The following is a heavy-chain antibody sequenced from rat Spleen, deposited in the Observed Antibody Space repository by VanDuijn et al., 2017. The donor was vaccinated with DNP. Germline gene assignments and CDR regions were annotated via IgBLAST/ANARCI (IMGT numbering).Heavy chain of an antibody. Sequence: QVQLKETGVDLVQLTETLSMRCTVFGFSLKNYNVHWVRQHPGKGLEWMGAMWNGGGTDYNSAFKSRLSISRDTSKSQVFLKMNSLQTDDTAKYFCAREVYPLAMDAWGTGTSVTVSS. V-gene: IGHV2-64*01. CDR3: AREVYPLAMDA. CDR2: MWNGGGT. J-gene: IGHJ4*01. D-gene: IGHD1-4*01. CDR1: GFSLKNYN.